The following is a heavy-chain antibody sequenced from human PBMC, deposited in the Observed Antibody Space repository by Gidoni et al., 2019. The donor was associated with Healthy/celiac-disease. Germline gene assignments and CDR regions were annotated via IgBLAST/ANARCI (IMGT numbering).Heavy chain of an antibody. J-gene: IGHJ4*02. D-gene: IGHD3-3*01. CDR3: ARGKGDYDFWSGYPD. CDR2: INHSGST. V-gene: IGHV4-34*01. CDR1: GGSFSGYY. Sequence: QVQLQQWGAGLLKPSETLSHTCAVYGGSFSGYYWRWIGQPPGTGREWIGEINHSGSTNYNPSLKSRVTISVDTSKNQFSLKLSSVTAADTAVYYCARGKGDYDFWSGYPDWGQGTLVTVSS.